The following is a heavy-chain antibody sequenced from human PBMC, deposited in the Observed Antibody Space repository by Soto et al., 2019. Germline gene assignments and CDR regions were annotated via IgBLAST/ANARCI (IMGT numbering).Heavy chain of an antibody. CDR1: GFTLNNYW. V-gene: IGHV3-74*01. Sequence: QLVESGGGLVQPGGSLRLSCAASGFTLNNYWMHWVHQAPGMGLVWVSRINGDATSTSYADSVKGRFTISRDNARNTLYLQMNSLRAEDTALYYCARGDIAAETFFYYDGMDLWGQGTTVTVS. CDR3: ARGDIAAETFFYYDGMDL. J-gene: IGHJ6*02. D-gene: IGHD6-13*01. CDR2: INGDATST.